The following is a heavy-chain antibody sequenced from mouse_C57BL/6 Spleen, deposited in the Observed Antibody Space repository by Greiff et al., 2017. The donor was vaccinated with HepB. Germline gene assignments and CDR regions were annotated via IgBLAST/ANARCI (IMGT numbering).Heavy chain of an antibody. D-gene: IGHD2-4*01. CDR3: ASGRAYYDYSWFAY. Sequence: QVQLQQPGAELVMPGASVKLSCKASGYTFTSYWMHWVKQRPGQGLEWIGEIDPSDSYTNYNQKFKGKSTLTVDKSSSTAYMQLSSLTSEDSAVYYCASGRAYYDYSWFAYWGQGTLVTVSA. CDR1: GYTFTSYW. CDR2: IDPSDSYT. J-gene: IGHJ3*01. V-gene: IGHV1-69*01.